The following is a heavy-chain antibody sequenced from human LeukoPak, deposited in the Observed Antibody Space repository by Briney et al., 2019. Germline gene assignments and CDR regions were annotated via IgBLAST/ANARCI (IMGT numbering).Heavy chain of an antibody. D-gene: IGHD3-22*01. V-gene: IGHV1-8*01. CDR3: ARDYYYDSSGYDQVNWFDP. J-gene: IGHJ5*02. CDR2: MNPNSGNT. CDR1: GYIFTNYD. Sequence: ASVKVSCKASGYIFTNYDINWVRQAAGQGLEWVGWMNPNSGNTGYAQKLQGRVTMTTDTSTSTAYMELRSLRSDDTAVYYCARDYYYDSSGYDQVNWFDPWGQGTLVTVSS.